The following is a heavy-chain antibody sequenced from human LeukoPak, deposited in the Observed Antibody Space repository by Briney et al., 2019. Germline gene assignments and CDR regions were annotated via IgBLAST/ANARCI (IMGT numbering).Heavy chain of an antibody. CDR2: ISANGNTM. Sequence: GSLRLSCAASGFTFSNYELNWVRQAPGKGLEWVSYISANGNTMYYAYSVRGRFTISRDNAQDSLYLQVNSLRAEDTAVYYCARLAAACSYYFDSWGQGTLVTVSS. V-gene: IGHV3-48*03. CDR3: ARLAAACSYYFDS. D-gene: IGHD6-13*01. CDR1: GFTFSNYE. J-gene: IGHJ4*02.